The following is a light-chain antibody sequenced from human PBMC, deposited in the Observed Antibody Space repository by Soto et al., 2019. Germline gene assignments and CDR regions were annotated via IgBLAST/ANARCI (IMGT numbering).Light chain of an antibody. Sequence: EIVMTQSPATLSVSPGERATLSCRASQSINSNLVWYQQHPGQAPRLLIYSASIRATGIPARFSGSGSETEITLTISNLQSEDFAVYYCQQYKHWPPVTFGQGTKLEIK. CDR2: SAS. J-gene: IGKJ2*01. CDR1: QSINSN. V-gene: IGKV3-15*01. CDR3: QQYKHWPPVT.